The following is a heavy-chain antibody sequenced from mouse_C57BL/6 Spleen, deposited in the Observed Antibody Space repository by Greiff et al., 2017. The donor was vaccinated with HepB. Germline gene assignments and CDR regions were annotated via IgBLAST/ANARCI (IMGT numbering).Heavy chain of an antibody. CDR2: IDPSDSYT. J-gene: IGHJ3*01. CDR3: ARSTTGVAPFAY. D-gene: IGHD1-1*01. Sequence: QVQLQQPGAELVMPGASVKLSCKASGYTFTSYWMHWVKQRPGQGLEWIGEIDPSDSYTNYNQKCKGKSTLTVDKSSSTAYMQLSSLTSEDSAVYYCARSTTGVAPFAYWGQVTLVTVSA. V-gene: IGHV1-69*01. CDR1: GYTFTSYW.